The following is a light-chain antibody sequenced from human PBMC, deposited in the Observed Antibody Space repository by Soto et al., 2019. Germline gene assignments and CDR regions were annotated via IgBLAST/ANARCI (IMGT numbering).Light chain of an antibody. V-gene: IGLV2-11*01. J-gene: IGLJ1*01. CDR3: CSYADGSIYF. Sequence: QSVLIQPPSVSGSPGQSVTISCTGTSSDVGSYDYVSWYQQHPGTVPKLLIYYVDHRPSGVSSRFSGSKSGNTASLTISGLQAEDEGDYYCCSYADGSIYFFGTGTKVTVL. CDR1: SSDVGSYDY. CDR2: YVD.